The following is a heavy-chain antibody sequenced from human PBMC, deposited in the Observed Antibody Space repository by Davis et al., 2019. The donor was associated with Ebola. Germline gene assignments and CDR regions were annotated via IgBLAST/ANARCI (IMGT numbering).Heavy chain of an antibody. CDR3: SRGILVYAIPTYYYYMDV. Sequence: MPSETLSLTCTVSGGSISSGYYYWSWIRQRPGKGLEWIGYIYYSGSTNYNPSLKSRVTISVDTSKNQFSLMLSSVTAADTAVYYCSRGILVYAIPTYYYYMDVWGKGTTVTVSS. D-gene: IGHD2-8*01. CDR1: GGSISSGYYY. V-gene: IGHV4-61*01. CDR2: IYYSGST. J-gene: IGHJ6*03.